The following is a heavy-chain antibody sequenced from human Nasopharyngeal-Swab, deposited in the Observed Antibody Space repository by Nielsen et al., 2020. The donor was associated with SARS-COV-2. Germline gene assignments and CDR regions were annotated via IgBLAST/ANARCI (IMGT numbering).Heavy chain of an antibody. V-gene: IGHV3-9*01. D-gene: IGHD6-19*01. CDR3: AKDGYSSGWYFYY. Sequence: SLKISCAASGFTFADYAMHWVRQAPGKGLEWVSGISWNSGSIGYADSVKGRFTISRDNAKNSLYLQMNSLRAEDTALYYCAKDGYSSGWYFYYWGQGTLVTVSS. CDR2: ISWNSGSI. CDR1: GFTFADYA. J-gene: IGHJ4*02.